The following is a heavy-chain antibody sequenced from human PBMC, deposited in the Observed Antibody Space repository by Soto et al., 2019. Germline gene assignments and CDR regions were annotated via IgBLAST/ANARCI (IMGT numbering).Heavy chain of an antibody. CDR2: ISYDGSNK. CDR1: GFTFSSYA. Sequence: GGSLRLSCAASGFTFSSYAMHWVRQAPGKGLEWVAVISYDGSNKYYADSVKGRFTISRDNSKNTLYLQMNSLRAEDTAVYYCAREAAGEYTLGGMDVWGQGTTVTVSS. D-gene: IGHD3-10*01. J-gene: IGHJ6*02. CDR3: AREAAGEYTLGGMDV. V-gene: IGHV3-30-3*01.